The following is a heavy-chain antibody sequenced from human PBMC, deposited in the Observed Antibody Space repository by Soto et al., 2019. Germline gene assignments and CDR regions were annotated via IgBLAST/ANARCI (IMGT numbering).Heavy chain of an antibody. CDR2: IYYSGST. Sequence: SETLSLTCTVSGGSISSSSYYWGWIRQPPGKGLEWIGSIYYSGSTYYNPSLKSRVTISVDTSKNQFSLKLSSVTAADTAVYYCARHFSLRGYDYIWGSYHKIVGTFDIWGQGTMVTVSS. V-gene: IGHV4-39*01. D-gene: IGHD3-16*02. CDR3: ARHFSLRGYDYIWGSYHKIVGTFDI. CDR1: GGSISSSSYY. J-gene: IGHJ3*02.